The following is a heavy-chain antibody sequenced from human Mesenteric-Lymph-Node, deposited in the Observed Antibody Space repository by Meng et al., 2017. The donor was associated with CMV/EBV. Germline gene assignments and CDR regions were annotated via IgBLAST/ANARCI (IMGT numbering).Heavy chain of an antibody. CDR3: AKGDLTMVRGVIDY. Sequence: GESLKISCAASIFTFSSYSMSWVRQAPGKGLEWVSAISGSGGSTYYADSVKGRFTISRDNSKNTLYLQMNSLRAEDTAVYYCAKGDLTMVRGVIDYWGQGTLVTVSS. D-gene: IGHD3-10*01. CDR1: IFTFSSYS. J-gene: IGHJ4*02. V-gene: IGHV3-23*01. CDR2: ISGSGGST.